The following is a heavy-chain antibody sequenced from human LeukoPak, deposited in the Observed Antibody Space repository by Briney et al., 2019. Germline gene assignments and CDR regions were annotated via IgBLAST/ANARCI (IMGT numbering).Heavy chain of an antibody. D-gene: IGHD3-10*01. Sequence: GGSLRLSCAASGFTFSTYIMNWVRQAPGKGLEWISYISSSGSPIYYADSVKGRFTISRDNAKSSLYLQMNSLRDEDTAVYYCAKDTSGSGSSYLDYWGQGTLVTVSS. CDR3: AKDTSGSGSSYLDY. V-gene: IGHV3-48*02. CDR2: ISSSGSPI. CDR1: GFTFSTYI. J-gene: IGHJ4*02.